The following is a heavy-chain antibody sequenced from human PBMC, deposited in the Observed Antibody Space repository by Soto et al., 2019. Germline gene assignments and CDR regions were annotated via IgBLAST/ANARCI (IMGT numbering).Heavy chain of an antibody. CDR1: GGSISSSY. D-gene: IGHD1-1*01. CDR3: ARDPTGTGVDY. CDR2: IYYSGST. V-gene: IGHV4-59*01. Sequence: QVQRQESGPGLVKPSETLSLTCTVSGGSISSSYWSWIRQPPGKGLEGIGYIYYSGSTNYNPSLKSRVTISVGTSKNQFSLKLSSVTAADTAVYYCARDPTGTGVDYWGQGTLVTVSS. J-gene: IGHJ4*02.